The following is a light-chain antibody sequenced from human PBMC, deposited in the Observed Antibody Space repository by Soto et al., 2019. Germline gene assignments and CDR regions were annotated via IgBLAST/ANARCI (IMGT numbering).Light chain of an antibody. CDR3: QKAYSFQIN. CDR2: AAY. J-gene: IGKJ5*01. CDR1: QDIAGY. V-gene: IGKV1-12*01. Sequence: HMTQSPSTLHEPVRGKAAITRLAIQDIAGYLAWYQHKPGRANELLIRAAYSLQSGVTSRFSGSGSGTDFTLTIKSLQPEDFATYYCQKAYSFQINVGKGTRLEIK.